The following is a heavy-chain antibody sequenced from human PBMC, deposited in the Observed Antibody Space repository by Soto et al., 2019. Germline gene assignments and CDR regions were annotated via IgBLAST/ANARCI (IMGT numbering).Heavy chain of an antibody. V-gene: IGHV1-3*01. CDR3: ARGRGYSVGNNGVDV. CDR2: ITAGNDNT. CDR1: GYTFLSFS. J-gene: IGHJ6*02. Sequence: WASVKVSCKASGYTFLSFSRHWLRQAPGQRPEWMGWITAGNDNTYFSQTFQGRVTITRDTTASTVYMDVSSLRSDDTGVYYCARGRGYSVGNNGVDVWGQGTTVTVSS. D-gene: IGHD5-18*01.